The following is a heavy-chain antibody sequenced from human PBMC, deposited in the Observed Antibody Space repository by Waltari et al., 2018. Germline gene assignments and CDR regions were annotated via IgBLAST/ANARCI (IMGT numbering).Heavy chain of an antibody. J-gene: IGHJ6*02. CDR3: ARVIGYCSSTSCYYYYGMDV. V-gene: IGHV4-30-4*08. CDR1: GGSISSGDYY. D-gene: IGHD2-2*01. CDR2: IYYSGST. Sequence: QVQLQESGPGLVKPSQTLSLTCTVSGGSISSGDYYWSWIRQPPGKGLEWIGYIYYSGSTYYNPSLKSRVTISVDTSKNQFSLKLSSVTAADTAVYYCARVIGYCSSTSCYYYYGMDVWGQGTTVIVSS.